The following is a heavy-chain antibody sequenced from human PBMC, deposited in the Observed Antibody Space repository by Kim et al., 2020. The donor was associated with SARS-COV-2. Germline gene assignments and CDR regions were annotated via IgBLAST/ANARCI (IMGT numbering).Heavy chain of an antibody. J-gene: IGHJ5*02. Sequence: GGSLRLSCAASRFTFSSYAMHWVRQAPGKGLEWVAVISYDGSNKYYADSVKGRFTISRDNSKNTLYLQMNSLRAEDTAVYYCARDCAARLYPYWFDPWGQGTLVTVSS. V-gene: IGHV3-30-3*01. CDR1: RFTFSSYA. CDR2: ISYDGSNK. D-gene: IGHD6-6*01. CDR3: ARDCAARLYPYWFDP.